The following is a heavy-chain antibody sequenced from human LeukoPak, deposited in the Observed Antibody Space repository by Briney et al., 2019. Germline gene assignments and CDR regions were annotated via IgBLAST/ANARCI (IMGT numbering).Heavy chain of an antibody. CDR3: AAVGSSGWQFDY. CDR1: GFTFTSSA. D-gene: IGHD6-19*01. Sequence: SVKVSCKASGFTFTSSAMQWVRQARGQRLEWIGWIVVGSGNTNYAQKFQERVTITRDMSTSTAYMELSSLRSEDTAVYYCAAVGSSGWQFDYWGQGTLVTVSS. J-gene: IGHJ4*02. V-gene: IGHV1-58*02. CDR2: IVVGSGNT.